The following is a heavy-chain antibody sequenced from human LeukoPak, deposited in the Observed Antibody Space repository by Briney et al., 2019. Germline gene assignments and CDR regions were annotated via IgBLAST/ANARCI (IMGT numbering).Heavy chain of an antibody. J-gene: IGHJ4*02. V-gene: IGHV3-21*01. CDR3: ARGPYCGGDCYQYYFDY. CDR1: GFTFSSHS. D-gene: IGHD2-21*02. CDR2: ISSGGRYI. Sequence: GGSLRLSCAASGFTFSSHSMNWVRQAPGKGLEWVSSISSGGRYINYADSVRGRFTTSRDNAKNSLYLQMNSLRAEDTAVYYCARGPYCGGDCYQYYFDYWGQGTLVIVSS.